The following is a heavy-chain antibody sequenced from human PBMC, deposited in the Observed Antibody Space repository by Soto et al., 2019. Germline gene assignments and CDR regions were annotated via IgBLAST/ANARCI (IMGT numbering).Heavy chain of an antibody. D-gene: IGHD6-19*01. CDR2: MNPNSGNT. CDR1: GYTFTSYD. V-gene: IGHV1-8*01. CDR3: ANLYSSGWYFWGQGYYYYGMDV. Sequence: ASVKDSCKASGYTFTSYDINWVRQATGQGLEWMGWMNPNSGNTGYAQKFQGRVTMTRNTSISTAYMELSSLRSEDTAVYYCANLYSSGWYFWGQGYYYYGMDVWGQGTTVTVSS. J-gene: IGHJ6*02.